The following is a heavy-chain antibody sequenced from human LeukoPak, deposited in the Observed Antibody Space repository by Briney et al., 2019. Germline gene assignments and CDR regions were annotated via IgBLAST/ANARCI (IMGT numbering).Heavy chain of an antibody. CDR1: GFTFSSYD. J-gene: IGHJ4*02. V-gene: IGHV3-13*04. CDR2: IGTAGDT. CDR3: ARSGVRGVMRRVIDY. Sequence: PGGSLRLSCAASGFTFSSYDMHWVRQATGKGLEWVSVIGTAGDTYYAGSVKGRFTISRENAKNSLYPQVNSLRAGDTAVYYCARSGVRGVMRRVIDYWGQGALVTVSS. D-gene: IGHD3-10*01.